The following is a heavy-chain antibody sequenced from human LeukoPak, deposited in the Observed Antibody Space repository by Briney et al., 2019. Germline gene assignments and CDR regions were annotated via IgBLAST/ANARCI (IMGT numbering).Heavy chain of an antibody. Sequence: GGSLRLSCAASGFTLSSFWMSWVRQTPGKGLEWVANIKQDGRERYYVDSVKGRFTISRDNASTSLYVQMNSLRAEDTAVYYCASLPGGKTAALEFDLRGRGPLVTVSS. CDR3: ASLPGGKTAALEFDL. D-gene: IGHD6-13*01. CDR2: IKQDGRER. CDR1: GFTLSSFW. J-gene: IGHJ2*01. V-gene: IGHV3-7*01.